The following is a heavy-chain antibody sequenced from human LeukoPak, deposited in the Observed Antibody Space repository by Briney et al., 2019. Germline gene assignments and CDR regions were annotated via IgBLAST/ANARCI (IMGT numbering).Heavy chain of an antibody. CDR1: GFTVSSNY. V-gene: IGHV3-66*01. CDR3: ARVAVTTLRFSYYYYYMDV. Sequence: HPGGSLRLSCAASGFTVSSNYMSWVRQAPGKGLEWVSVIYSGGSTYYADSVKGRFTISRDNSKNTLYLQMNSLRAEDTAVYYCARVAVTTLRFSYYYYYMDVWGKGTTVTISS. D-gene: IGHD4-17*01. J-gene: IGHJ6*03. CDR2: IYSGGST.